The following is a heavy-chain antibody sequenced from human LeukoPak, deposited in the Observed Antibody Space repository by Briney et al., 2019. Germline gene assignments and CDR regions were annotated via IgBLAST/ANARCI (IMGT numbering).Heavy chain of an antibody. D-gene: IGHD6-13*01. J-gene: IGHJ4*02. CDR1: GYSISSGYY. Sequence: SETLSLTCTVSGYSISSGYYWGWIRQPPGKGLEWIGSIYHSGSTYYNPSLKSRVTISVDTSKNQFSLKLSSATAADTAVYYCADVGAAAEGDYWGQGTLVTVSS. CDR2: IYHSGST. V-gene: IGHV4-38-2*02. CDR3: ADVGAAAEGDY.